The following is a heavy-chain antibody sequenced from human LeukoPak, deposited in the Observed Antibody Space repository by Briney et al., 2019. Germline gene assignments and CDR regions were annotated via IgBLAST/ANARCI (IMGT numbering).Heavy chain of an antibody. J-gene: IGHJ4*02. CDR3: TRDRTYYYGSGSYYNSASFDY. D-gene: IGHD3-10*01. Sequence: PGGSLRLSCTASGFTFGDYAMSWVRQAPGKGLEWVGFIRSKAYGGTTEYAASVKGRFTISRDDSKSIAYLQMNSLKTEDTAVYYCTRDRTYYYGSGSYYNSASFDYWGQGTLVTVSS. CDR2: IRSKAYGGTT. V-gene: IGHV3-49*04. CDR1: GFTFGDYA.